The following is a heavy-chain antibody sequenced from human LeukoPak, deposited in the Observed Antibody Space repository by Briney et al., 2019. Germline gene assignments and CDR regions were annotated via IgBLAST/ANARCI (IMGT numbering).Heavy chain of an antibody. D-gene: IGHD2-2*01. Sequence: GGSLRLSCAASGFTFSSYGMYWVRQAPGKGLEWVSAVSASGDTTLYADSVKGRFTISRDNSQNTLYLQMNSLRAEDTAVYYCAKFQLLHGFDYWGQGTLVTVSS. J-gene: IGHJ4*02. CDR2: VSASGDTT. V-gene: IGHV3-23*01. CDR3: AKFQLLHGFDY. CDR1: GFTFSSYG.